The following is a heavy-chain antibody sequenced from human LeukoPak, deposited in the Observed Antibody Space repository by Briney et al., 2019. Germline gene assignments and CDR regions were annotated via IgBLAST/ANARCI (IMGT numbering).Heavy chain of an antibody. CDR1: GFTFDDYA. D-gene: IGHD6-13*01. J-gene: IGHJ6*02. CDR2: ISWNSGSI. V-gene: IGHV3-9*01. CDR3: AKGSAGTDYYYGMDV. Sequence: PGGSLRLSCAASGFTFDDYAMHWVRQAPGKGLEWVSGISWNSGSIGYADSVKGRFTISRDNAKNSLYLQTNSLRAEDTALYYCAKGSAGTDYYYGMDVWGQGTTVTVSS.